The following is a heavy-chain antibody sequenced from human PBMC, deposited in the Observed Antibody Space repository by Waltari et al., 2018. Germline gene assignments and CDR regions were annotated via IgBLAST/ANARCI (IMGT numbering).Heavy chain of an antibody. J-gene: IGHJ5*02. D-gene: IGHD1-26*01. Sequence: QEQLVQSGSEVKKPGASVRVSCQASGYTFTAYHLHWFRQTPGQGFEWMGWFNPKICDSNSAEKFLGRVTMTRDTSINTVYLDLSGLRSDDTAVFFCARDPGPIVGAPDLWGQGTLVTVSS. CDR1: GYTFTAYH. CDR3: ARDPGPIVGAPDL. V-gene: IGHV1-2*02. CDR2: FNPKICDS.